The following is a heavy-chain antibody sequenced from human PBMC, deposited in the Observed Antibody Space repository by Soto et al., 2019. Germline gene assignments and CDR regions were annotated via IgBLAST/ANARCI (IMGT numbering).Heavy chain of an antibody. CDR2: ISSSRSYI. CDR3: ARDRVGDLKSLDL. J-gene: IGHJ3*01. CDR1: GFTFSTYS. Sequence: EVQLVESGGGLVKPGGSLRLSCAASGFTFSTYSMNWVRQAPGKGLEWVSSISSSRSYIYYADSVKGRFTISRDNSENSLYLQMNSLRAEDTAVYYCARDRVGDLKSLDLWGQGTMVTVSS. V-gene: IGHV3-21*01. D-gene: IGHD3-16*01.